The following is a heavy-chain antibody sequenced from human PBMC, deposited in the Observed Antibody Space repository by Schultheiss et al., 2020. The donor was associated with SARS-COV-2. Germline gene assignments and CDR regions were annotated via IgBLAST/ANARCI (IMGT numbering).Heavy chain of an antibody. D-gene: IGHD6-13*01. CDR2: TYYRSKWYN. CDR1: GDSVSSNSAA. V-gene: IGHV6-1*01. CDR3: ARVHLRSSRLEGAFDI. J-gene: IGHJ3*02. Sequence: SQTLSLTCAISGDSVSSNSAAWNWIRQSPSRGLEWLGRTYYRSKWYNDYAVSVKSRITINPDTSKNQFSLKLSSVTAADTAVYYCARVHLRSSRLEGAFDIWGQGTMVTVSS.